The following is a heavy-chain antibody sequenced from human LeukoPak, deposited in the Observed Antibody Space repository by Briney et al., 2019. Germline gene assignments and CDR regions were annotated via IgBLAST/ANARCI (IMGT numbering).Heavy chain of an antibody. J-gene: IGHJ5*02. D-gene: IGHD3-9*01. V-gene: IGHV3-48*03. CDR1: GFTFSSYE. CDR3: ARWYYDILTGYYWFDP. CDR2: ISSSGSTI. Sequence: PGGSLRLSCAASGFTFSSYEMNWVRQAPGKGLEWVSYISSSGSTIYYADSVKGRFTIPRDNAKNSLYLQMNSLRAEDTAVYYCARWYYDILTGYYWFDPWGQGTLVTVSS.